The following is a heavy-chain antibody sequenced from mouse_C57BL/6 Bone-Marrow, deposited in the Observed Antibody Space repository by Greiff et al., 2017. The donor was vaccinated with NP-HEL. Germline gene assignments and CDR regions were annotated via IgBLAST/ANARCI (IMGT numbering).Heavy chain of an antibody. V-gene: IGHV1-26*01. D-gene: IGHD1-2*01. CDR3: ARRGGFTTAVDY. Sequence: VQLQQSGPELVKPGASVKISCKASGYTFTDYYMNWVKQSHGKSLEWIGDINPNNGGTSYNQKFKGKATLTVDKSSSTAYMELRSLTSEDSAVYYCARRGGFTTAVDYWGQGTTLTVSS. CDR1: GYTFTDYY. J-gene: IGHJ2*01. CDR2: INPNNGGT.